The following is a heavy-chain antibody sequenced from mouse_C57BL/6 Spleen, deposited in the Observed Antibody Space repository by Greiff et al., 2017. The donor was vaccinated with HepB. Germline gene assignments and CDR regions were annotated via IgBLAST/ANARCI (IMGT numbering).Heavy chain of an antibody. CDR2: IDPSDSYT. J-gene: IGHJ3*01. V-gene: IGHV1-69*01. CDR1: GYTFTSYW. Sequence: VKLQQPGAELVMPGASVKLSCKASGYTFTSYWMHWVKQRPGQGLEWIGEIDPSDSYTNYNQKFKGKSTLTVDKSSSTAYMQLSSLTSEDSAVYYCARSSYYGNPFAYWGQGTLVTVSA. CDR3: ARSSYYGNPFAY. D-gene: IGHD2-1*01.